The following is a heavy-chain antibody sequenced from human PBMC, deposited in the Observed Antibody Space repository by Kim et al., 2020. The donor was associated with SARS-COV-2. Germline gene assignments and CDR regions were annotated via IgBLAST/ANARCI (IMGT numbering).Heavy chain of an antibody. Sequence: GGSLRLSCAASGFTFSTYGMHWVRQAPGKGLEWVAVISYDGSNKYYADSVKGRFTISRDNSKNTLYLQMNSLRAEDTAVYYCANGEQRWLVSYYYYGMDVWGQGTTVTVSS. CDR1: GFTFSTYG. CDR3: ANGEQRWLVSYYYYGMDV. D-gene: IGHD6-19*01. J-gene: IGHJ6*02. CDR2: ISYDGSNK. V-gene: IGHV3-30*18.